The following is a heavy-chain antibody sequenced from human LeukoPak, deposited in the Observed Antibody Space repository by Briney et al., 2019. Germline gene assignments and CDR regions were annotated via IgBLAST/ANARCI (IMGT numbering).Heavy chain of an antibody. CDR1: GFTFSSYG. V-gene: IGHV3-30*02. CDR3: AREGGSGWYSGWFDP. Sequence: PGGSLRLSCAASGFTFSSYGMHWVRQAPGKGLEWVAFIRYDGRNKYYADSVKGRFTISRDNSKNTLYLQMNSLRAEDTAVYYCAREGGSGWYSGWFDPWGQGTLVTVSS. CDR2: IRYDGRNK. J-gene: IGHJ5*02. D-gene: IGHD6-19*01.